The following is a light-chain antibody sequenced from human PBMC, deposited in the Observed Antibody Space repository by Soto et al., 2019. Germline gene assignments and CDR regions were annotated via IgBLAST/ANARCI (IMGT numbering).Light chain of an antibody. J-gene: IGKJ2*01. CDR2: DAS. Sequence: EIVLTQSPATLSLSPGERATLSCRTSQIIYTSLAWYQHKPGQAPRLLIYDASNRATGIPARFSGSGSGTDFTLTISSLEPEDFAVYYCQQRSNWPKTFGQGTKVDIK. V-gene: IGKV3-11*01. CDR1: QIIYTS. CDR3: QQRSNWPKT.